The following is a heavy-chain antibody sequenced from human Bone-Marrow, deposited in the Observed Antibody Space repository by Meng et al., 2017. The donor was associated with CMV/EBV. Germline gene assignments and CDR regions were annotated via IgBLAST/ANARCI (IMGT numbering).Heavy chain of an antibody. J-gene: IGHJ6*02. D-gene: IGHD3-3*01. CDR2: IYYSGST. CDR1: GGYISSYY. V-gene: IGHV4-59*01. CDR3: ARDRNGSRFLVYGMDV. Sequence: SETLSLTCTVSGGYISSYYWSWIRQPPGKGLEWIGYIYYSGSTNYNPSLKSRVTISVDTSKNQFSLRLSSVTAADTAVYYCARDRNGSRFLVYGMDVWGQGTTVTVSS.